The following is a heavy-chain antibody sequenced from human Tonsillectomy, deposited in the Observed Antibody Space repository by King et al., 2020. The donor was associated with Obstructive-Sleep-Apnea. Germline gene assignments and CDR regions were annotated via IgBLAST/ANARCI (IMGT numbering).Heavy chain of an antibody. J-gene: IGHJ4*02. CDR3: AVVVPTAPRSPVDY. D-gene: IGHD2-2*01. CDR2: INHSGST. V-gene: IGHV4-34*01. CDR1: GGSFSGYY. Sequence: VQLQQWGAGLLKPSETLSLTCAVYGGSFSGYYWSWIRQPPGEGLEWIGEINHSGSTNYNPSLKSRVTISVDTSKNQFSLKLTSVTAADTAVYFCAVVVPTAPRSPVDYWGQGTRVTVSS.